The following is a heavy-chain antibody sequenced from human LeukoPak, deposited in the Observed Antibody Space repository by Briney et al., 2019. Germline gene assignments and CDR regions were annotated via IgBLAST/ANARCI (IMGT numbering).Heavy chain of an antibody. CDR3: ARDIYYYDTTDPKIRSDY. J-gene: IGHJ4*02. CDR2: INTYDGST. V-gene: IGHV1-18*04. CDR1: GYTFASYY. D-gene: IGHD3-22*01. Sequence: ASVKVSCKASGYTFASYYMHWVRQAPGQGLEWMGWINTYDGSTKYAQKLQDRVTMTTDTSTNTAYMELGSLSSDDAAVYYCARDIYYYDTTDPKIRSDYWGQGTLVTVSS.